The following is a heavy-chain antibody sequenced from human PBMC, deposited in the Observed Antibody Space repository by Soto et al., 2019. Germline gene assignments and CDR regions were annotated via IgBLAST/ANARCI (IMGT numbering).Heavy chain of an antibody. CDR1: SESLSGYY. CDR3: GGARGRQVGFYY. CDR2: IDGSGNT. Sequence: QVQLQQWGAGLLKPSETLSLTCAVNSESLSGYYCSWIRQSPGKGLEWIGEIDGSGNTNYSTSLRSRVAMSVNTSKNHFSLNLNSVSAADTAAYSCGGARGRQVGFYYWGQGTLVTVSS. V-gene: IGHV4-34*01. J-gene: IGHJ4*02. D-gene: IGHD1-26*01.